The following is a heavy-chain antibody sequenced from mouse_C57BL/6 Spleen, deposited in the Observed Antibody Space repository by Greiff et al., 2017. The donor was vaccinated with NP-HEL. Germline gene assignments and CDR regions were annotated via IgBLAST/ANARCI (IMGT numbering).Heavy chain of an antibody. J-gene: IGHJ4*01. V-gene: IGHV3-5*01. CDR2: IYYSGTI. Sequence: EVKVVESGPGLVKPSQTVFLTCTVTGISITTGNYRWSWIRQFPGNKLEWIGYIYYSGTITYNPSLTSRTTITRDTPKNQFFLEMNSLTAEDTATYYCARDEDSSGYYAMDYWGQGTSVTVSS. CDR1: GISITTGNYR. D-gene: IGHD3-2*02. CDR3: ARDEDSSGYYAMDY.